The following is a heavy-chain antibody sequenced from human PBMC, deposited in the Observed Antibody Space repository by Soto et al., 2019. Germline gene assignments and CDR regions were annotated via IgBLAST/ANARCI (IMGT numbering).Heavy chain of an antibody. D-gene: IGHD1-7*01. CDR3: ARGLTGTGYYYGMDV. V-gene: IGHV1-69*13. CDR1: GGTFSSYA. CDR2: IIPIFGTA. J-gene: IGHJ6*02. Sequence: SVKVSWKASGGTFSSYAISWVRQAPGQGLEWMGGIIPIFGTANYAQKFQGRVTITADESTSTAYMELSSLRSEDTAVYYCARGLTGTGYYYGMDVWGQGTTVTVSS.